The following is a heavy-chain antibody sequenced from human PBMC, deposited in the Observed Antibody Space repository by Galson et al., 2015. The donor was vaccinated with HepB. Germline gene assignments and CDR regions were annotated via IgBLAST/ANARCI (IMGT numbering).Heavy chain of an antibody. V-gene: IGHV1-24*01. CDR3: ATGWGYCSGGSCYRDAFDI. D-gene: IGHD2-15*01. Sequence: SVKVSCKVSGYTLTELSMHWVRQAPGKGLEWMGGFDPEDGETIYAQKFQGRVTMTEDTSTDTAYMELSSLRSEDTAVYYCATGWGYCSGGSCYRDAFDIWGQGTMVTVSS. J-gene: IGHJ3*02. CDR1: GYTLTELS. CDR2: FDPEDGET.